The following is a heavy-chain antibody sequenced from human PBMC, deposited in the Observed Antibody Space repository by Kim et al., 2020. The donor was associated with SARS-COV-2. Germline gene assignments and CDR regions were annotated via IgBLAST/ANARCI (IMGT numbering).Heavy chain of an antibody. Sequence: SQTLSLTCAILGDSVSNKNAAWNWIRQSPSRGLEWLGRIYLASKWFTDYAISVKSRITISSDTSKNHFSLHLNSVTPEDTAVYFCARVSMAGNIDSWGQG. CDR1: GDSVSNKNAA. CDR3: ARVSMAGNIDS. V-gene: IGHV6-1*01. D-gene: IGHD6-19*01. CDR2: IYLASKWFT. J-gene: IGHJ4*02.